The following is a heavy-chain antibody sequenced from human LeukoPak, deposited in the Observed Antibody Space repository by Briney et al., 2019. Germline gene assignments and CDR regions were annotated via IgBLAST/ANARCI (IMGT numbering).Heavy chain of an antibody. V-gene: IGHV3-13*04. Sequence: GGSLRLSCAASGFTFSNYDMHWVRQATGKGMEWVSAIGTAGDTYYPGSVRGRFTMSRENAKNSLYLQMNSLAAGDTAVYYCARGSNTHFDYWGQGILVTVSS. CDR3: ARGSNTHFDY. J-gene: IGHJ4*02. D-gene: IGHD2-8*01. CDR1: GFTFSNYD. CDR2: IGTAGDT.